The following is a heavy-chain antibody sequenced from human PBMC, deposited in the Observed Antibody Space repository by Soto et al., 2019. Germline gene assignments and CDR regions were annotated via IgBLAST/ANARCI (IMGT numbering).Heavy chain of an antibody. V-gene: IGHV1-2*02. CDR3: ARARGALRTSQLSNWFDP. D-gene: IGHD2-2*01. J-gene: IGHJ5*02. CDR1: GYTFTGYY. Sequence: VASVKVSCKASGYTFTGYYMHWVRQAPGQGLEWMGWINPNSSGTNYAQKFQGRVTMTRDTSISTAYMELSRLRSDDTAVYYCARARGALRTSQLSNWFDPWGQGTLVTVSS. CDR2: INPNSSGT.